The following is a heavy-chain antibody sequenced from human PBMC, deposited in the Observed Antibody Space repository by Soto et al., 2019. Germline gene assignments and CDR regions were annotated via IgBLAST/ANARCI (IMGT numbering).Heavy chain of an antibody. J-gene: IGHJ4*02. CDR2: ISSSSSYI. CDR3: ASRTRISSVSG. V-gene: IGHV3-21*01. CDR1: GFTFSSYS. Sequence: EVQLVESGGGLVKPGGSLRLSCAASGFTFSSYSMNWVRQAPGKGLEWVSSISSSSSYIYYADSVKGRFTISRDNAKNSLYLQMNSLRAEDTALYYCASRTRISSVSGWGQGTLVTVSS. D-gene: IGHD6-19*01.